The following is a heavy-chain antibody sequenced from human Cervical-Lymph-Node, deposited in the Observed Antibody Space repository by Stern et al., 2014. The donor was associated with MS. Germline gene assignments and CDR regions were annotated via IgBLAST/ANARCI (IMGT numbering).Heavy chain of an antibody. CDR1: GGSISNGLYY. D-gene: IGHD3-9*01. V-gene: IGHV4-31*03. CDR2: IHQRGTT. CDR3: ARVADFDWSYDS. J-gene: IGHJ4*02. Sequence: QLQLQESGPGLVRPSQTLSLTCSVSGGSISNGLYYWSWIRQHPGKGLEWLGYIHQRGTTRYNPSLNSRVSISVDTSKNQFSLKVTSVTAAETALYYCARVADFDWSYDSWGQGILVTVSS.